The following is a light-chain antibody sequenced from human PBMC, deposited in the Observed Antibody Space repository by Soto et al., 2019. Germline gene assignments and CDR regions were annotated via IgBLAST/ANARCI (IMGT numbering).Light chain of an antibody. CDR1: QSISTY. CDR3: QQYNNWPPIT. V-gene: IGKV3-11*01. Sequence: IVLTQSPATLSLSPGERATLSCRAGQSISTYLAWYQQKPGQAPRLLIYDASNRATGIPARFSGSGSGTEFTLTISSLQSEDFAVYYCQQYNNWPPITFGQGTRLEIK. J-gene: IGKJ5*01. CDR2: DAS.